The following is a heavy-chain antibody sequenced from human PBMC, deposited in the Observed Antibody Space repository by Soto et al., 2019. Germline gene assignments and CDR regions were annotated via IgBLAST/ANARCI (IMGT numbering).Heavy chain of an antibody. CDR1: GGSISSGGYY. V-gene: IGHV4-31*03. CDR3: AREGGGKAPWVDY. Sequence: QVQLQESGPGLVKPSQTLSLTCTVSGGSISSGGYYWSWIRQHPGKGLEWIGYIYYSGSTYYNPALKSRVTISVDTSKNQFSLNLSSVTAADTAVYYCAREGGGKAPWVDYWGQGTLVTVSS. J-gene: IGHJ4*02. CDR2: IYYSGST. D-gene: IGHD2-15*01.